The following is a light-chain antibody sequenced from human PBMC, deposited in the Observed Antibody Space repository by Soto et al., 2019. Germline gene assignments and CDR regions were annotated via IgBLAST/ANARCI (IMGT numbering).Light chain of an antibody. Sequence: DIVMTQSPDSLAVSLGERATINCKSSKSVLYSSNNKNYLAWYQQKPGQPPNLLIYWASTRESGVPDRCSGSGSGTDFTLTISSLQAEDVAVYYCQQYYSTPITFGQGTRLEIK. CDR2: WAS. CDR1: KSVLYSSNNKNY. J-gene: IGKJ5*01. CDR3: QQYYSTPIT. V-gene: IGKV4-1*01.